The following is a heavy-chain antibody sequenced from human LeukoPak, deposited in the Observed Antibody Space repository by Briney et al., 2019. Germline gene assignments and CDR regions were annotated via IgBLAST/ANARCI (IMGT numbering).Heavy chain of an antibody. CDR3: ARVTHLVPHAFDI. CDR1: GGSISSYY. CDR2: IYTSGST. V-gene: IGHV4-4*07. D-gene: IGHD6-6*01. Sequence: SETLSLTCTVSGGSISSYYWSWIRQPAGKGMEWIGRIYTSGSTNYNPSLKSRVTMSVDTSKNQFSLKLSPVTAADTAVYYCARVTHLVPHAFDIWGQGTMVTVSS. J-gene: IGHJ3*02.